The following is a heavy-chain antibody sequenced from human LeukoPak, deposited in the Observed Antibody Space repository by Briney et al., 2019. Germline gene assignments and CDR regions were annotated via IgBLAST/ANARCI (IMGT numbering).Heavy chain of an antibody. Sequence: GGSLRLSCAASGFTFDNYAMHWVRQPPGKGLEWLSIISWNSGYIGYADSVKGRFTISRDNAKNSLYLQMNSLRAEDTAFYYCAKVRGTYSSGYFFDYWGQGALATVSS. V-gene: IGHV3-9*01. CDR3: AKVRGTYSSGYFFDY. CDR2: ISWNSGYI. D-gene: IGHD6-19*01. CDR1: GFTFDNYA. J-gene: IGHJ4*02.